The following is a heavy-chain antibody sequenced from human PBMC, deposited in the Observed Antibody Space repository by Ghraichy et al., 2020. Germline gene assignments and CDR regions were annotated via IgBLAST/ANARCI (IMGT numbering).Heavy chain of an antibody. D-gene: IGHD5-18*01. CDR2: ISYSGST. CDR1: GGSISNYY. Sequence: SETLSLTCTVSGGSISNYYWSWIRQPPGKGMEWIGYISYSGSTNYNPSLKSRVTISVDTSKNQFSLTLSSVTAADTAVYSCARASRGYSYGPFDYWGQGTLVTVSS. CDR3: ARASRGYSYGPFDY. V-gene: IGHV4-59*01. J-gene: IGHJ4*02.